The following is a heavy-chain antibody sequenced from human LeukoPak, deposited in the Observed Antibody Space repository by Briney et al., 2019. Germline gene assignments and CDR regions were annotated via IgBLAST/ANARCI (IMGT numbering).Heavy chain of an antibody. V-gene: IGHV3-21*01. Sequence: KPGGSLRLSCAASGFTFSSYSMNWVRQAPGKGLEWVSSISSSSSYIYYADSVKGRFTISRDNAKNSLYLQMNSLRAEDTAVYYCARDVLSSIDNNWFDPWGQGTLVTVSS. CDR2: ISSSSSYI. J-gene: IGHJ5*02. CDR1: GFTFSSYS. CDR3: ARDVLSSIDNNWFDP. D-gene: IGHD6-6*01.